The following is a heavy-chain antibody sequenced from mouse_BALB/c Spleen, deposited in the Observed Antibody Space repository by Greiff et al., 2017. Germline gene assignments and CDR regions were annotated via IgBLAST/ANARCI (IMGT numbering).Heavy chain of an antibody. V-gene: IGHV5-6-5*01. CDR3: ARGSSSYPYWYFDV. CDR2: ISSGGST. J-gene: IGHJ1*01. CDR1: GFTFSSYA. D-gene: IGHD1-1*01. Sequence: EVMLVESGGGLVKPGGSLKLSCAASGFTFSSYAMSWVRQTPEKRLEWVASISSGGSTYYPDSVKGRFTISRDNARNILYLQMSSLRSEDTAMYYCARGSSSYPYWYFDVWGAGTTVTVSS.